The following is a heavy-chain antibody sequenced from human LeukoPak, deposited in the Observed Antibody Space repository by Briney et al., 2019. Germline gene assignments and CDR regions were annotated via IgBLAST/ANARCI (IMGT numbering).Heavy chain of an antibody. J-gene: IGHJ4*02. CDR2: INAGNGNT. Sequence: GASVKVSCKASGYTFTSYAMHWVRQAPGQRLEWMGWINAGNGNTKYSQKFQGRVTITRDTSASTAYMELSSLRSEDTAVYYCARILLVPAAMQKPYSSGWGPFDYWGQGTLVTVSS. V-gene: IGHV1-3*01. CDR1: GYTFTSYA. D-gene: IGHD2-2*01. CDR3: ARILLVPAAMQKPYSSGWGPFDY.